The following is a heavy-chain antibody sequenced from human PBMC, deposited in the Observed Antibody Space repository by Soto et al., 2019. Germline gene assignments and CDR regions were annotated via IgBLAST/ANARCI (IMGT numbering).Heavy chain of an antibody. CDR1: GGSISRGDYY. J-gene: IGHJ4*02. D-gene: IGHD6-13*01. CDR3: ARGSAILFYYFDY. CDR2: IYYRAMP. Sequence: PSETLSLTCNVSGGSISRGDYYWSWLRQPPGKGLEWIGYIYYRAMPYYNPSLKSRVTISVDTSKNQFSLNMTSVTAADTAAYYCARGSAILFYYFDYWGQGTPVTVSS. V-gene: IGHV4-30-4*01.